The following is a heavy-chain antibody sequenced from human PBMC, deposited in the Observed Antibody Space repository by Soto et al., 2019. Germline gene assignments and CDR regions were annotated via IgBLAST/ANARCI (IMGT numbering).Heavy chain of an antibody. CDR3: ASSSCTNGVCYFAY. V-gene: IGHV3-21*01. J-gene: IGHJ4*02. CDR2: ISSSSSII. CDR1: GFTFSNSA. Sequence: GGSLSLSCAASGFTFSNSAMTWVRQAPGKGLEWVSSISSSSSIIYYADSLKGRFTISRDNAKHSLYLQMNSLRAEDTAVYYCASSSCTNGVCYFAYWGQGTQVTVSS. D-gene: IGHD2-8*01.